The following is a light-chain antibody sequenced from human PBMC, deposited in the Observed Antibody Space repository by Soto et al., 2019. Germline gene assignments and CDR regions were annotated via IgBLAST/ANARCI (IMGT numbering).Light chain of an antibody. CDR3: QQLNDYPIT. Sequence: IQLTQSPSSLSASVGDRVTLTCRASQGITSYLAWYQQKPGKAPELLIYGASTLQSGVPSRFSGSGSGTDFTLTISSLQPEDFATYYCQQLNDYPITFGQGTRLAIK. CDR2: GAS. J-gene: IGKJ5*01. CDR1: QGITSY. V-gene: IGKV1-9*01.